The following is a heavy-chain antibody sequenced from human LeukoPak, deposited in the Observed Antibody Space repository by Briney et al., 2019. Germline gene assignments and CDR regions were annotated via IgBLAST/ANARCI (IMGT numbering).Heavy chain of an antibody. J-gene: IGHJ3*01. D-gene: IGHD2-8*01. Sequence: SEALSLTCTVSGGSISSSSYYWGWIRQPPGKGLECLGCIYYSGSTYYKPSLKSRVTISVDTSKNQFSLKLSSVSAADTAVYYCARLGARGVNDAFDVWGQGTMVTVSS. V-gene: IGHV4-39*01. CDR2: IYYSGST. CDR3: ARLGARGVNDAFDV. CDR1: GGSISSSSYY.